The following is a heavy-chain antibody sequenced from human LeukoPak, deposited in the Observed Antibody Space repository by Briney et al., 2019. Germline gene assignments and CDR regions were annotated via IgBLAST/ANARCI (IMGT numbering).Heavy chain of an antibody. CDR1: GFTFSSYS. CDR2: IYAGDSST. J-gene: IGHJ4*02. V-gene: IGHV5-51*01. Sequence: LRESLKISCKGSGFTFSSYSFAWVRQMPGKGLEWMGVIYAGDSSTTYSPSFQGQVTISVDKSISTAYLQWSSLKASDSAIYYCARHSCYDSWGQGTLVTVSS. CDR3: ARHSCYDS. D-gene: IGHD3-16*01.